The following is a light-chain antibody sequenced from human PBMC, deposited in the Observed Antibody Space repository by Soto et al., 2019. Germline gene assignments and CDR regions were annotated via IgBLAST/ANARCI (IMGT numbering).Light chain of an antibody. CDR3: CSYAGSSTVV. CDR2: EGS. CDR1: SSDVGSYDL. J-gene: IGLJ2*01. Sequence: QSALTQPASVSGSPGQSITIPCTGTSSDVGSYDLVSWYQQYPGKAPKLMIYEGSKRPSGVSNRFSGSKSGNTASLTISGLQADDEADYYCCSYAGSSTVVFGGGTKLTVL. V-gene: IGLV2-23*01.